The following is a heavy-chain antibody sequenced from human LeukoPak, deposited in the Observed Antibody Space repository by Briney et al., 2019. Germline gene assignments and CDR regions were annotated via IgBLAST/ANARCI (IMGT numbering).Heavy chain of an antibody. Sequence: GGSLRLSCAASGFTFSSYSMNWVRQAPGKGLEWVSYISSSSSTIYYADSVKGRFTISRDNAKNSLYLQMNSLRAEDTAVYYCAKDIGYYDSSGYFDYWGQGTLVTVSS. CDR3: AKDIGYYDSSGYFDY. J-gene: IGHJ4*02. CDR1: GFTFSSYS. D-gene: IGHD3-22*01. V-gene: IGHV3-48*01. CDR2: ISSSSSTI.